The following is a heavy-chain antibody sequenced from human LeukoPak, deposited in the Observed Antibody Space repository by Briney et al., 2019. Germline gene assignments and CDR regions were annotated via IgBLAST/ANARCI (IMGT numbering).Heavy chain of an antibody. D-gene: IGHD6-13*01. Sequence: SETLSLTCTVSGGSISSSSYYWGWIRQPPGKGLEWIGSIYYSGSTYYNPSLKSRVTISVDTSKNQFSLKLSSVTAADTAVYYCARQTKSRIAAAYLDYWGQGTLVTVSS. CDR3: ARQTKSRIAAAYLDY. CDR1: GGSISSSSYY. J-gene: IGHJ4*02. CDR2: IYYSGST. V-gene: IGHV4-39*01.